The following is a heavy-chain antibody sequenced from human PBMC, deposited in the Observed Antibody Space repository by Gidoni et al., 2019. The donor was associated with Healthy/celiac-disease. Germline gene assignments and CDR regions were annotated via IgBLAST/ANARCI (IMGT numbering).Heavy chain of an antibody. D-gene: IGHD3-10*01. CDR1: GGSISSYY. CDR2: IYYSGST. V-gene: IGHV4-59*01. CDR3: ARVLWFGELLGAFDI. Sequence: QVQLPESGPGLVKPSETLSLPCTVSGGSISSYYWSWIRPPPGKGLEWIGYIYYSGSTNYNPSLKIRVTISVDTSKNQFSLKLSSVTAADTAVYYCARVLWFGELLGAFDIWGQGTMVTVSS. J-gene: IGHJ3*02.